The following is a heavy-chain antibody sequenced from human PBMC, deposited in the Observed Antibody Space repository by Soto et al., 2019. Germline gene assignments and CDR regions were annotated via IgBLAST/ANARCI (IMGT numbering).Heavy chain of an antibody. V-gene: IGHV1-2*02. D-gene: IGHD6-25*01. J-gene: IGHJ5*01. CDR3: ARDASAVLPLDS. Sequence: ASVKVSCKASGYIFTAYSYHWVRQAPGQGLEWMGWVNPNSGATIYAQKFKGRVTLTSETSVTTLYMELFTLTSDDTAVYYCARDASAVLPLDSWG. CDR2: VNPNSGAT. CDR1: GYIFTAYS.